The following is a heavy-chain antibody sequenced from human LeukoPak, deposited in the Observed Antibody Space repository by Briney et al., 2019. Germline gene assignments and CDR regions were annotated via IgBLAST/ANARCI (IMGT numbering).Heavy chain of an antibody. V-gene: IGHV3-30*04. CDR2: ISYDGSNK. J-gene: IGHJ4*02. CDR3: ASGASGGSWYYFDY. Sequence: GGSLRLSCAASGFTFSSYAMHWVRQAPGKGLEWVAVISYDGSNKYYADSVKGRFTISRDNSKNTLYLQMNSLRAEDTAVYYCASGASGGSWYYFDYWGQGTLVTVSS. D-gene: IGHD6-13*01. CDR1: GFTFSSYA.